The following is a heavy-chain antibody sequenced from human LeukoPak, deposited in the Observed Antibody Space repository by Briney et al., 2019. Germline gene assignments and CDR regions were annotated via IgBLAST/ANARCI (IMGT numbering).Heavy chain of an antibody. D-gene: IGHD3-22*01. V-gene: IGHV1-18*01. Sequence: ASVKVSCKASGYTFTSYGISWVRQAPGQGLEWMGWISAYNGNTNYAQKLQGRVTMTTDTSTSTAYMELRSLRSDDTAVYYCARQMWDYYDSSGPNWFDPRGQGTLVTVSS. J-gene: IGHJ5*02. CDR2: ISAYNGNT. CDR3: ARQMWDYYDSSGPNWFDP. CDR1: GYTFTSYG.